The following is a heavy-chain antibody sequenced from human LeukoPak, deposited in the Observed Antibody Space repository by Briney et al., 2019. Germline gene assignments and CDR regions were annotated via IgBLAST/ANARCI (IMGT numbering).Heavy chain of an antibody. J-gene: IGHJ4*02. D-gene: IGHD5-12*01. Sequence: PGGSLRLSCAASGFTFSSYGMHWVRQAPGKGLEWVAVISYDGSNKYYADSVKGRFTISRDNAKNSLYLQMHSLRAEDTAVYYCARDYDEDYWGQGTLVTVSS. V-gene: IGHV3-33*01. CDR2: ISYDGSNK. CDR1: GFTFSSYG. CDR3: ARDYDEDY.